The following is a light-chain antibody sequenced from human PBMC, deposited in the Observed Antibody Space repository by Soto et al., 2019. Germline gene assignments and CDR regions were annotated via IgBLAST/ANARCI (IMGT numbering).Light chain of an antibody. J-gene: IGLJ3*02. CDR2: EVK. CDR1: SSDIGAYNF. Sequence: QSALTQPASVPGSPGQSITISCTGTSSDIGAYNFVSWYQQHPGKAPKLVLYEVKNRPSGISDRFSGSKSGNTASLTISGLQAEDEADYYCSSYAGSNDLVFGGGTKVTVL. V-gene: IGLV2-14*01. CDR3: SSYAGSNDLV.